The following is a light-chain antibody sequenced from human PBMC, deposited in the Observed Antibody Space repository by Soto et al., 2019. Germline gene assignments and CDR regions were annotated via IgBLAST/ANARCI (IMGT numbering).Light chain of an antibody. CDR3: QQSYRTLYT. V-gene: IGKV1-39*01. CDR1: QSISSY. Sequence: DIQMTQSPSSLSASVGDRVTITCRASQSISSYLNWYQQKPGKAPKLLIYAASSLQSGVPSRFSGSGSGTDFTLTSSSLQPEDLATYYCQQSYRTLYTFGEGTKLEIK. J-gene: IGKJ2*01. CDR2: AAS.